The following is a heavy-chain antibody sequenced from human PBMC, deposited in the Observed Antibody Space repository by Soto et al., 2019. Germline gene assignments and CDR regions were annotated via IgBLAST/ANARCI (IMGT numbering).Heavy chain of an antibody. Sequence: PSETLSLTCSVSGGSVISYYWSWIRQPPGKGLEWIGYIHSSGSTNYNPSLKSRVTISVDTSKNQFSLKLSSVTAADTAVYYCARHVPYCSDTSHCAYGMDVWGQGTTVTVSS. CDR2: IHSSGST. V-gene: IGHV4-59*08. CDR3: ARHVPYCSDTSHCAYGMDV. J-gene: IGHJ6*02. CDR1: GGSVISYY. D-gene: IGHD2-2*01.